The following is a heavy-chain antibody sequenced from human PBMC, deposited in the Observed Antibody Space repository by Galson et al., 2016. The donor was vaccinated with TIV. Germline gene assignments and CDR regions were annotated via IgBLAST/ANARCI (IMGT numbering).Heavy chain of an antibody. V-gene: IGHV3-23*01. J-gene: IGHJ3*01. D-gene: IGHD4-23*01. CDR1: GFTFSTYA. CDR2: IVGTGGTT. CDR3: AKRKNYGGYAFDL. Sequence: SLRLSCAASGFTFSTYAMNWVRQAPGKELEWVSGIVGTGGTTYYADSVKGRFTISRDNSKNTLYLQMNSLRAGDTAVYYCAKRKNYGGYAFDLWGQGTLVTVSS.